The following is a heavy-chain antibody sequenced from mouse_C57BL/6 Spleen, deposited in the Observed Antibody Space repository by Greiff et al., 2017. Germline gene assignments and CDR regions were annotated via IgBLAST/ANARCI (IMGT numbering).Heavy chain of an antibody. CDR2: IDPSDSYT. CDR1: GYTFTSYW. CDR3: ARGIYYYGSSSWYFDY. D-gene: IGHD1-1*01. J-gene: IGHJ2*01. V-gene: IGHV1-69*01. Sequence: QVQLQQPGAELVMPGASVKLSCKASGYTFTSYWMHWVKQRPGQGLEWIGEIDPSDSYTNYNQKFKGKSTLTVDKSSSTAYMQLSSLTSEDSAVYYCARGIYYYGSSSWYFDYWGQGTTLTVSS.